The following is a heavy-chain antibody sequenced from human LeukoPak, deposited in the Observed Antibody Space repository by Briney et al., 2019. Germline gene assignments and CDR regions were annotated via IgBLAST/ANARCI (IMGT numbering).Heavy chain of an antibody. CDR2: ISSSGSTI. Sequence: GGSLRLSCAASGFTFSDYYLSWIRQAPGKGLEWVSCISSSGSTIYYADSVKGRFTISRDNAKNSLYLQMNSLRAEDTAVYYCAREGLAYCGGDCYSNAFDIWGQGTMVTVSS. CDR1: GFTFSDYY. D-gene: IGHD2-21*01. V-gene: IGHV3-11*01. J-gene: IGHJ3*02. CDR3: AREGLAYCGGDCYSNAFDI.